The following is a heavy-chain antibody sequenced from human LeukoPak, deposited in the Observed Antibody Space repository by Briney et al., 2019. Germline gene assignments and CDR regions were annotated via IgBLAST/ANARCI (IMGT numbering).Heavy chain of an antibody. CDR1: GFTFSSYA. D-gene: IGHD2-2*02. CDR2: INHSGST. Sequence: GSLRLSCAASGFTFSSYAMSWVRQPPGKGLEWIGEINHSGSTNYNPSLKSRVTISVDTSKNQFSLKLSSVTAADTAVYYCAREAPLVPAAILGGYYYYGMDVWGQGTTVTVSS. J-gene: IGHJ6*02. CDR3: AREAPLVPAAILGGYYYYGMDV. V-gene: IGHV4-34*01.